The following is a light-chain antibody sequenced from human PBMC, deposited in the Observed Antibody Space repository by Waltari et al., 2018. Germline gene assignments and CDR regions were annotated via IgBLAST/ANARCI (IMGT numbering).Light chain of an antibody. J-gene: IGLJ3*02. CDR1: SSDGGANNF. CDR2: DIN. CDR3: CSCVGRNIYWV. V-gene: IGLV2-11*01. Sequence: QSALTQPRSVSGSPGQSVPISCTGTSSDGGANNFVSWYQHHPTKAPKLIIYDINKRPAGVPVRFSGSKSGNTAALTISGLQAEDEADYYCCSCVGRNIYWVFGGGTKLTVL.